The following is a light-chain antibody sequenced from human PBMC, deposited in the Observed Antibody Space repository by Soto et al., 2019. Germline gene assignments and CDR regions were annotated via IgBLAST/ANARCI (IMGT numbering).Light chain of an antibody. V-gene: IGLV2-23*01. CDR3: CSYASTWV. J-gene: IGLJ3*02. Sequence: QSALTQPASVSGSLGQSITISCTGASSDVGTYNVVSWYQHHPDKAPKLIIYEGTKRPSGVSNRFSGSGSGNTASLTISGLQADDEVDYYCCSYASTWVFGGGTQLTVL. CDR2: EGT. CDR1: SSDVGTYNV.